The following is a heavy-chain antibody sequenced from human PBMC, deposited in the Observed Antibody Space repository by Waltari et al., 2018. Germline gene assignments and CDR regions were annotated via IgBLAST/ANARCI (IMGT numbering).Heavy chain of an antibody. CDR1: GFTFSRHW. D-gene: IGHD2-21*01. CDR3: ARIAARYYVDV. Sequence: EVQLVESGGDFVQSGGSLRLSCEVSGFTFSRHWMYWVRQAPGKGLVWVSRINGDGDSTRYADSVKGRVTVSRDNAKNTLSLQITNLRVEDTAIYYCARIAARYYVDVWGKGTTVIVSS. CDR2: INGDGDST. V-gene: IGHV3-74*01. J-gene: IGHJ6*03.